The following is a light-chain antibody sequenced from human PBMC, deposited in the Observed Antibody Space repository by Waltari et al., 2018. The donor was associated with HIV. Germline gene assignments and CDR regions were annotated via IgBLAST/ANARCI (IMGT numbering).Light chain of an antibody. CDR3: AAWVDSRSVV. V-gene: IGLV1-47*02. J-gene: IGLJ2*01. CDR1: RSNIGSNS. CDR2: DDN. Sequence: QSVLTQPPSASGTLGQRVTISCSGRRSNIGSNSVNWYQQLPGTAPKLLISDDNRRPSGVPDRFSVSKSGTSASLAISGLRSEDEAGYYCAAWVDSRSVVFGGGTKLTVL.